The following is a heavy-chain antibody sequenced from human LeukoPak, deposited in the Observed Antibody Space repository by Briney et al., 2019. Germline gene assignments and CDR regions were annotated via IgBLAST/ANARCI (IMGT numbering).Heavy chain of an antibody. V-gene: IGHV3-15*01. CDR2: IKSKTDGRTT. J-gene: IGHJ4*02. CDR3: TTERAPIVGATPPDY. CDR1: GFTFSNAW. D-gene: IGHD1-26*01. Sequence: GGSLRLSCAASGFTFSNAWMSWVRQAPGKGLEWVGRIKSKTDGRTTDYAAPVKGRFTISRDDSKNTLYLQMSSRKTEDTAVYYCTTERAPIVGATPPDYWGQGTLVTVSS.